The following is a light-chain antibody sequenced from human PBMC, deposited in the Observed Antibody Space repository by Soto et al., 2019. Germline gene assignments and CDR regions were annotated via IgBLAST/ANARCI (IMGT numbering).Light chain of an antibody. Sequence: QSALTQPASVSASPGQSITISCTGTSSDIGYYNSVSWYQQHPGTAPQLMIYDVSYRPSGISSRFSGSKSGNTASLTISGIQPEDEADYFCSSYTTTSTRVFGGGTKLTVL. J-gene: IGLJ2*01. CDR3: SSYTTTSTRV. CDR1: SSDIGYYNS. V-gene: IGLV2-14*01. CDR2: DVS.